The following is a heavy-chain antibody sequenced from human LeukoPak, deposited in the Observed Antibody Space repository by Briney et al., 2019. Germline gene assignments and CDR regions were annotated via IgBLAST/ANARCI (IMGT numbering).Heavy chain of an antibody. Sequence: GGSLKLSCAVSGFTFSSYWMIWFRQAPGKGLEWVAHINQDGSVKNYVDSVKGRFTISRDNANNFLYLQMNSLRAEDTAVYYCAKDKNWNVCDYWGRGTLVTVSS. CDR2: INQDGSVK. D-gene: IGHD1-1*01. V-gene: IGHV3-7*01. CDR1: GFTFSSYW. J-gene: IGHJ4*02. CDR3: AKDKNWNVCDY.